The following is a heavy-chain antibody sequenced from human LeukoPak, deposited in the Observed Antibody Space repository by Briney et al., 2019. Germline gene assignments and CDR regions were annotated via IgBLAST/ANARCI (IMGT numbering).Heavy chain of an antibody. CDR3: ARVSPLWTLGY. CDR2: ISSSGSTI. J-gene: IGHJ4*02. CDR1: GFTCSSYE. D-gene: IGHD2-21*01. Sequence: GGSLRLSCAASGFTCSSYEMNWVRQAPGKGLEWVSYISSSGSTIYYADSVKGRFTISRDNAKNSLYLQKNSLRAEDTAVYYCARVSPLWTLGYWGQGTLVTVSS. V-gene: IGHV3-48*03.